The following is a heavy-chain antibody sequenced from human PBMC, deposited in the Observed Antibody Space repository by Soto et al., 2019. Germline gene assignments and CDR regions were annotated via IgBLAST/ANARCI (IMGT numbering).Heavy chain of an antibody. Sequence: SETLSLTCTISSGSINFYYWTWIRQSPGKGLEWIGYVAYNGTTTYNPSLKSRVTISLDTSKRRFSLRLTSATAADTATYYCARGQYFSLWSGLKYYFDQWGQGAQVTVSS. CDR3: ARGQYFSLWSGLKYYFDQ. V-gene: IGHV4-59*01. CDR1: SGSINFYY. J-gene: IGHJ4*02. CDR2: VAYNGTT. D-gene: IGHD3-3*01.